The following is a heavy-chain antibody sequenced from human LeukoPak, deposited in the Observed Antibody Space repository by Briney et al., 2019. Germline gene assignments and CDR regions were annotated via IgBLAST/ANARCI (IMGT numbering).Heavy chain of an antibody. CDR3: ARSYYYDGSDYYSVY. V-gene: IGHV4-39*02. Sequence: SETLSLTCNVSGGSVTSNSYYWGWIRQPPGKGLEWIGITYPSGGTYYNPSLESRVSISVDTSKKHLSLKMSSVTAADTAVYYCARSYYYDGSDYYSVYWGQGTLVTVSS. J-gene: IGHJ4*02. D-gene: IGHD3-22*01. CDR2: TYPSGGT. CDR1: GGSVTSNSYY.